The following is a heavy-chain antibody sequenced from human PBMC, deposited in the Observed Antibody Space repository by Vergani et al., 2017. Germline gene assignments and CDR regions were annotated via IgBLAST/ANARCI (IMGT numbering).Heavy chain of an antibody. D-gene: IGHD1-1*01. CDR1: EYSFGNYW. Sequence: EVELVQSGPEMRTPGESLKISCKGSEYSFGNYWIGWVRQMPGKGLEWMGIIYPADSDTRYSPSFQGQVTISADKSISTAFLQWDSLKASDTALYDCARHTTYTDSWGQGTLVTVSS. CDR3: ARHTTYTDS. V-gene: IGHV5-51*01. J-gene: IGHJ4*02. CDR2: IYPADSDT.